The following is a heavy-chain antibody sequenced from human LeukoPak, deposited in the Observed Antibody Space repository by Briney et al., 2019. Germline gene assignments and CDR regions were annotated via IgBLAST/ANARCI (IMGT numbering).Heavy chain of an antibody. CDR1: GFTFSSYG. CDR3: AKDLRGYCSSTSCYNDY. J-gene: IGHJ4*02. Sequence: PGGSLRLSCAASGFTFSSYGMHWVRQAPGKGLEWVAFIRYDGSNKYYADSVKGRFSISRDNSKNTLYLQMNSLRAEDTAVYYCAKDLRGYCSSTSCYNDYWGQGTLVTVSS. D-gene: IGHD2-2*02. CDR2: IRYDGSNK. V-gene: IGHV3-30*02.